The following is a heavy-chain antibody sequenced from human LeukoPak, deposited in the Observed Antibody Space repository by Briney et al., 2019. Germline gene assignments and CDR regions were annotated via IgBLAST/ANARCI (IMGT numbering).Heavy chain of an antibody. V-gene: IGHV4-59*01. CDR1: GGSMSSYY. CDR2: IYYSGDT. CDR3: ARAYSAFDI. Sequence: SETLSLTCTVSGGSMSSYYWSWIRQPPGKGLEWIGNIYYSGDTNYNPSLKSRVTISVDTSKNQFSLKLSSVTAADTAVYYCARAYSAFDIWGQGTMVTVSS. D-gene: IGHD2-15*01. J-gene: IGHJ3*02.